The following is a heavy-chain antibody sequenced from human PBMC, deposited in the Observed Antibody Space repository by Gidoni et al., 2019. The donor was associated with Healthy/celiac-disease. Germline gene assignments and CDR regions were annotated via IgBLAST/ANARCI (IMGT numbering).Heavy chain of an antibody. J-gene: IGHJ1*01. CDR2: IYSGGST. Sequence: EVQLVESGGGLIQPGGSLRLSCAASGFTVSSNYMSWVRQAPGKGLEWVSVIYSGGSTYYADSVKGRFTISRDNSKNTLYLQMNSLRAEDTAVYYCARGLRLAGYYDSSGYYWSGYFQHWGQGTLVTVSS. V-gene: IGHV3-53*01. D-gene: IGHD3-22*01. CDR3: ARGLRLAGYYDSSGYYWSGYFQH. CDR1: GFTVSSNY.